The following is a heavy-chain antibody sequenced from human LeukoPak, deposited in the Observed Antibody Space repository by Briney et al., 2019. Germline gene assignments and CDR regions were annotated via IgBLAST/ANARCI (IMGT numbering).Heavy chain of an antibody. V-gene: IGHV4-30-2*01. Sequence: LRLSCAASGFTFSSYAMSWIRQPPGKGLEWIGYIYHSGSTYYNPSLKSRVTISVDRSKNQFSLKLSSVTAADTAVYYCASSLYSSSSLYYYYYGMDVWGQGTTVTVSS. CDR3: ASSLYSSSSLYYYYYGMDV. J-gene: IGHJ6*02. D-gene: IGHD6-6*01. CDR2: IYHSGST. CDR1: GFTFSSYA.